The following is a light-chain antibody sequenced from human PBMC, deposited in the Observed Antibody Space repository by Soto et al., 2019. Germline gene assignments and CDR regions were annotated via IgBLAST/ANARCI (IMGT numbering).Light chain of an antibody. CDR1: QGISTF. V-gene: IGKV1-39*01. CDR3: QQSYALVRT. J-gene: IGKJ4*01. Sequence: DIQMTQSQSSLSASVGDRVTLTCQASQGISTFLNWYQQKPGKAPRLLIYAASRLQSGVPARFSGSGFETDFTLTITSLQPEDFGIYYCQQSYALVRTFGGGTKVDIK. CDR2: AAS.